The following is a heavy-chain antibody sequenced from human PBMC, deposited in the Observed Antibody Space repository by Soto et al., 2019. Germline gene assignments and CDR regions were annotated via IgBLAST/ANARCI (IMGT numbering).Heavy chain of an antibody. CDR3: ARGDDDYIWGSYRDAFDI. V-gene: IGHV3-33*01. Sequence: GVSLRLSCAASGFTFSSYGMHWVRQAPGKGLEWVAVIWYDGSNKYYADSVKGRFTISRDNSKNTLYLQMNSLRAEDTAVYYCARGDDDYIWGSYRDAFDIWGQGTMVTVSS. J-gene: IGHJ3*02. CDR1: GFTFSSYG. CDR2: IWYDGSNK. D-gene: IGHD3-16*02.